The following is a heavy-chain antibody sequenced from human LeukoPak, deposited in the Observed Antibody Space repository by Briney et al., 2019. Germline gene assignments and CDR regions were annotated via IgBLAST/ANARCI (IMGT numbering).Heavy chain of an antibody. Sequence: SVTVSCKASGGTFNNYPISWVRQAPGQGLEWMGGIIPIFGTTNYAPKFQGRVTFTADESTSTVYMELSSLRSEDTAVYYCARVGGGSSTWYGWFDPWGQGTLVTVSS. J-gene: IGHJ5*02. CDR2: IIPIFGTT. D-gene: IGHD6-13*01. CDR1: GGTFNNYP. CDR3: ARVGGGSSTWYGWFDP. V-gene: IGHV1-69*13.